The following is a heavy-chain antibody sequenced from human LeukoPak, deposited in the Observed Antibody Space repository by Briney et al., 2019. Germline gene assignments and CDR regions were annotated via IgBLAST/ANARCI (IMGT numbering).Heavy chain of an antibody. CDR2: IYYSGST. CDR1: GGSISSYY. V-gene: IGHV4-59*01. D-gene: IGHD3-10*01. CDR3: ARAPRGKIGTYYMDV. J-gene: IGHJ6*03. Sequence: SETLSLTCTVSGGSISSYYWSWIRQPPGKGLEWIGYIYYSGSTNYNPSLKSRVTISVDTSKNQFSLKLSSVTAADTAVYYCARAPRGKIGTYYMDVWGKGTTVTISS.